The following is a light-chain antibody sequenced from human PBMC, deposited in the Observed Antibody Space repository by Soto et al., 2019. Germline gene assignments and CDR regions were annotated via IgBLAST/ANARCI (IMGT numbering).Light chain of an antibody. V-gene: IGKV3-15*01. J-gene: IGKJ4*01. Sequence: EIVMTQSPGTLSLSPGERATLSCRASQSVSSSLAWYQQKPGQAPRLLIYGASTRATGIPARFSGSGSGTEFTLTIGSLQSEDFTVYYCQQYNNWPLTFGGGTKVDIK. CDR3: QQYNNWPLT. CDR1: QSVSSS. CDR2: GAS.